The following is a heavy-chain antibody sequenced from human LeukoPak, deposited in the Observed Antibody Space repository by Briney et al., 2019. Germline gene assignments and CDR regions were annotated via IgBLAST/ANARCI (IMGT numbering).Heavy chain of an antibody. CDR3: ARGRGGSYYDFWSGYYTGYYYGMDV. CDR2: INHSGST. CDR1: GGSFSGYY. V-gene: IGHV4-34*01. J-gene: IGHJ6*02. Sequence: SETLSLTCAVYGGSFSGYYWSWLRQPPGKGLEWIGEINHSGSTNYNPSLKSRVTISVDTSKNQFSLKLSSVTAADTAVYYCARGRGGSYYDFWSGYYTGYYYGMDVWGQGTTVTVSS. D-gene: IGHD3-3*01.